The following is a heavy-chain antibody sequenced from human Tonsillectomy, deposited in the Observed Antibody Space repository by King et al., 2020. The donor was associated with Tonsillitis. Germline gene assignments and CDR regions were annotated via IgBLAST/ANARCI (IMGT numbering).Heavy chain of an antibody. V-gene: IGHV7-4-1*02. J-gene: IGHJ4*02. Sequence: VQLVESSSELKRPGDTVRLSSKVAGEMLSRYGINWVRQAPGRRLEWVGWINTQTADSTYGQAFTGRFVVSLGTSINTAYLQISDLKADDTDVYYCARDLRAAFGKIDGWGQGTLVTVSS. CDR1: GEMLSRYG. D-gene: IGHD3-16*01. CDR2: INTQTADS. CDR3: ARDLRAAFGKIDG.